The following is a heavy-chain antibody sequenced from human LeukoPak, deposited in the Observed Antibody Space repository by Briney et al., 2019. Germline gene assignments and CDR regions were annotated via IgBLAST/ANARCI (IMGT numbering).Heavy chain of an antibody. V-gene: IGHV3-20*04. CDR3: VGRAVAGPHTFDY. J-gene: IGHJ4*02. CDR1: GFAFDEHG. Sequence: GGSLRLSCTASGFAFDEHGMSWVRQVPGKGLEWVSGINWSGGSTGYADPLRGRFTISRDNAKNFLYLQMNSLGAEDTAVYYCVGRAVAGPHTFDYWGQGTLVTVSS. CDR2: INWSGGST. D-gene: IGHD3-10*01.